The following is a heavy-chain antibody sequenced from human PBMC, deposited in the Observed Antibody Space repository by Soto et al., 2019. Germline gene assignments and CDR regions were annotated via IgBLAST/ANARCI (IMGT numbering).Heavy chain of an antibody. Sequence: GASVKVSCKASGGTFSSFGISWVRQAPGQGLEWMGGIIPVFGRPNYAQRFRGRLTITADESTNTSYMGLIDLTSEDTAVYYCAREASGYDFWGQGTQVTVSS. CDR3: AREASGYDF. D-gene: IGHD5-12*01. CDR1: GGTFSSFG. V-gene: IGHV1-69*13. J-gene: IGHJ1*01. CDR2: IIPVFGRP.